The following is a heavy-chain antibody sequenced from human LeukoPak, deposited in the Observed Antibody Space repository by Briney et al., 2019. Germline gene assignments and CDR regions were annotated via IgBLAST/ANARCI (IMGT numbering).Heavy chain of an antibody. CDR2: ISGSGATT. D-gene: IGHD1-26*01. Sequence: GGSLRLFCGASGFTFRSYGMLGVREARGGGGEGVSVISGSGATTYYAASVTGRFTISRDNSKNPLYLQMNSLRAEDTAVYYCAKSWELPSPFDYWGQGTLVTVSS. J-gene: IGHJ4*02. CDR1: GFTFRSYG. CDR3: AKSWELPSPFDY. V-gene: IGHV3-23*01.